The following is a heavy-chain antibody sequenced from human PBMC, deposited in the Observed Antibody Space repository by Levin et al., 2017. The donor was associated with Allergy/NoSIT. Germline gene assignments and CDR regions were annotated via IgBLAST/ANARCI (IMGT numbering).Heavy chain of an antibody. CDR2: ISFDGNKK. D-gene: IGHD4-11*01. CDR1: GFTLRNYG. Sequence: LSGGSLRLSCVASGFTLRNYGKHWVRQAPGKGLEWVALISFDGNKKDYADSVKGRFAVSRDNSKNTLYLQMNSLSAGDTAVYYCVNEVFSYSSSWYDQWGQGTLVTVSS. CDR3: VNEVFSYSSSWYDQ. V-gene: IGHV3-30*09. J-gene: IGHJ4*02.